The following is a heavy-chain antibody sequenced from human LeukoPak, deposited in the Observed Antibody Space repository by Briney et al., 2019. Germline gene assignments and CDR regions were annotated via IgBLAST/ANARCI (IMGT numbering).Heavy chain of an antibody. D-gene: IGHD3-22*01. CDR3: ARVLGSHYYYDGSDYLDY. J-gene: IGHJ4*02. V-gene: IGHV1-18*01. CDR2: ISTYNGNT. Sequence: ASVKASCKASGYTFTSYSISWVRQAPGQGFEWMGWISTYNGNTNYAQRLQDRVTMTTDTSTSTAYMELRSLRSDDTAVYYCARVLGSHYYYDGSDYLDYWGQGALVTVSS. CDR1: GYTFTSYS.